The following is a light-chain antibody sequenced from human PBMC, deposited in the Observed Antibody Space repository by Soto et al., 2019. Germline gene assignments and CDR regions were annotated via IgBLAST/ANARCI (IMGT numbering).Light chain of an antibody. Sequence: EIVMTQSPATLSGSPGERATLSCRASQSVSSNFAWYQQRPAQAPRLLIYDVSTRATGVPTRFSGSGSGTEFTLTISSLQSEDFAVYYCQQYHDWPLTFGGGTKV. CDR3: QQYHDWPLT. CDR2: DVS. J-gene: IGKJ4*01. V-gene: IGKV3D-15*01. CDR1: QSVSSN.